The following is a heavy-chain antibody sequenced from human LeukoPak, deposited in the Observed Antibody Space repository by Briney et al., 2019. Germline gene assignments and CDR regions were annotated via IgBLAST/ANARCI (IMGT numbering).Heavy chain of an antibody. J-gene: IGHJ4*02. CDR3: AKEDCGGDCRSYYFYY. V-gene: IGHV3-30*02. CDR1: GFTFSSYG. Sequence: GGSLRLSCAASGFTFSSYGMHWVRQAPGKGLEWVAFIRYDGSNKYYADSVKGRFTISRDNSKNTLYLQMNSLRAEDTAVYYCAKEDCGGDCRSYYFYYWGQGTLVTVSS. CDR2: IRYDGSNK. D-gene: IGHD2-21*01.